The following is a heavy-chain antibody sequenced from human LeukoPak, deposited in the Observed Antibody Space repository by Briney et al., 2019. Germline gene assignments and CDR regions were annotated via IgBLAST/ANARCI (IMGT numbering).Heavy chain of an antibody. CDR1: GYTLTELS. CDR2: FDPEDGET. Sequence: ASVKVSCKVSGYTLTELSMHWVRQAPGKGLEWMGGFDPEDGETIYAQKFQGRVTMTEDTSTDTAYMELSSLRSEDTAVYYCATDFYCSGCSCYGAQFDLWGRGTLVTVSS. D-gene: IGHD2-15*01. CDR3: ATDFYCSGCSCYGAQFDL. V-gene: IGHV1-24*01. J-gene: IGHJ2*01.